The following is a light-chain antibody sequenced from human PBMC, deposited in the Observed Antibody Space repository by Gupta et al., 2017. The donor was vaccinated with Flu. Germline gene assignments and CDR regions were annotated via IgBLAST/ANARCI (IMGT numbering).Light chain of an antibody. CDR3: SSYTSSYTYV. J-gene: IGLJ1*01. CDR2: EVS. V-gene: IGLV2-18*02. CDR1: SSDIGNYNR. Sequence: QSALPQPPSVSASPGPSVTISCTGTSSDIGNYNRVSWYQQPPGTAPKHMSYEVSNRPSGVPDRFSGSKSGNTASLTISGLQAEDEADDYCSSYTSSYTYVFGTGTKLTV.